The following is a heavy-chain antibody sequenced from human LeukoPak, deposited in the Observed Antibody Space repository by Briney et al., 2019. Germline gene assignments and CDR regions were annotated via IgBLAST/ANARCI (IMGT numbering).Heavy chain of an antibody. Sequence: GGSLRLSCAASGFTFSSYSMTWVRQAPGKGLEWVSSISSSSAYIYYADSVKGRFTISKDNAKNSLHLHGNSLRAEDTAVYYCARDSGSYRYFDYWGQGTLVTVSS. D-gene: IGHD1-26*01. V-gene: IGHV3-21*01. CDR3: ARDSGSYRYFDY. CDR2: ISSSSAYI. J-gene: IGHJ4*02. CDR1: GFTFSSYS.